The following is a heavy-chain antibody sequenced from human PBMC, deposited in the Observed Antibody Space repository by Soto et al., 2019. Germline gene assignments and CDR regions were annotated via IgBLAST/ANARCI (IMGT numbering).Heavy chain of an antibody. CDR2: ISGSGGST. CDR1: GFTFSSYA. J-gene: IGHJ5*02. CDR3: AKDQLTIFGVGWNWFDP. Sequence: GGSLRLSCAASGFTFSSYAMSWVRQAPGKGLEWVSAISGSGGSTYYADSVKGRFTISRENSKNTLYLQMNSLRAEDTAVYYCAKDQLTIFGVGWNWFDPWGQGTLVTVSS. D-gene: IGHD3-3*01. V-gene: IGHV3-23*01.